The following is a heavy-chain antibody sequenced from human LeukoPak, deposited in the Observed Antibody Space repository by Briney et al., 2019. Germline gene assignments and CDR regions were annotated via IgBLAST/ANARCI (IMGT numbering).Heavy chain of an antibody. CDR2: IYTSGST. J-gene: IGHJ5*02. D-gene: IGHD4-17*01. CDR1: GGSISSYY. V-gene: IGHV4-4*09. CDR3: ARDEAATAGTVTTGFDP. Sequence: SETLSLTCTVPGGSISSYYWSWIRQPPGKGLEWIGYIYTSGSTNYNPSLKSRVTISVDTSKNQFSLKLSSVTAADTAVYYCARDEAATAGTVTTGFDPWGQGTLVTVSS.